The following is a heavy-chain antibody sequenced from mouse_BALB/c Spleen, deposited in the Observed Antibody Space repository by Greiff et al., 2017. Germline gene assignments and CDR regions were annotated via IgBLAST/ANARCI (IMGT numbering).Heavy chain of an antibody. CDR2: ISSGSSTI. CDR1: GFTFSSFG. CDR3: ARRASSSYYYAMDY. Sequence: EVKLVESGGGLVQPGGSRKLSCAASGFTFSSFGMHWVRQAPEKGLEWVAYISSGSSTIYYADTVKGRFTISRDNPKNTLFLQMTSLRSEDTAMYYCARRASSSYYYAMDYWGQGTSVTVSS. V-gene: IGHV5-17*02. J-gene: IGHJ4*01. D-gene: IGHD1-1*01.